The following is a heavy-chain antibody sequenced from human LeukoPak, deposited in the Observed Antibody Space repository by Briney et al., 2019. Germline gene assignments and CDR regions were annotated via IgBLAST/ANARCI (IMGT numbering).Heavy chain of an antibody. V-gene: IGHV1-18*01. Sequence: ASVKVSCKASGYTFTGYGISWVRQAPGQGLEWMGWISAYNGNTNYAQKLQGRVTMTTDTSTSTAYMELRSLRSDDTAVYYCARVGYDILTGSRGDFDPWGQGTLVTVSS. D-gene: IGHD3-9*01. CDR1: GYTFTGYG. CDR3: ARVGYDILTGSRGDFDP. CDR2: ISAYNGNT. J-gene: IGHJ5*02.